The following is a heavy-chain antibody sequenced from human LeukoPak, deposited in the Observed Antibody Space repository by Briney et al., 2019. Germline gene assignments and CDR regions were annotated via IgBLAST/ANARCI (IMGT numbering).Heavy chain of an antibody. CDR2: IHYSGTP. CDR1: GGSISSYY. D-gene: IGHD3-22*01. V-gene: IGHV4-59*08. J-gene: IGHJ4*02. Sequence: SETLSLTCTVSGGSISSYYWSWIRQPPGKGLEWIGYIHYSGTPNYNPSPKSRVTISVDTSKNQFSLKLSSVTAADTAVYYCANLIYDSRGYYFDAWGQGTLVTVSS. CDR3: ANLIYDSRGYYFDA.